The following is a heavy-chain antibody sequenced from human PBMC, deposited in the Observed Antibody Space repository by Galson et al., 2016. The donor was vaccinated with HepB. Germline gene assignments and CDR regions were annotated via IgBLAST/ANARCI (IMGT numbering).Heavy chain of an antibody. J-gene: IGHJ4*02. Sequence: ALVKPTQTLTLTCTFSGLSLRTSGEGVAWIRQPPGKALEWLALVYWNDDKRYSPTLKSRLTITKDTSRNLVVLRMTNTEPVDTATYYCAHQSRGYNYGYVRWGQGTLVTVSS. CDR1: GLSLRTSGEG. V-gene: IGHV2-5*01. CDR3: AHQSRGYNYGYVR. CDR2: VYWNDDK. D-gene: IGHD5-18*01.